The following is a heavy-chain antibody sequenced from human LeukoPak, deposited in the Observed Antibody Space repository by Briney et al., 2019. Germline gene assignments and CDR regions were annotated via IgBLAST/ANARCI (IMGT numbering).Heavy chain of an antibody. Sequence: GGSLRLSCAASGFNFNSYYMTWVRPAPAKGLEWVSSISSGSTFIHYADSVKGRFTVSRDNAQKSLYLQLDSLRAEDTAVYYCARDASSAIDYWGQGTPVTVSS. CDR2: ISSGSTFI. D-gene: IGHD6-19*01. J-gene: IGHJ4*02. V-gene: IGHV3-21*01. CDR1: GFNFNSYY. CDR3: ARDASSAIDY.